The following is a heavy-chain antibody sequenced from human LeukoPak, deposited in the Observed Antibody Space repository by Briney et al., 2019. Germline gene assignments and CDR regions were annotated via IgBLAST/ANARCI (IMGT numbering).Heavy chain of an antibody. Sequence: GGSLRLSCAASGFTFSNLWMHWVRQTPVKGLEWVALIRGDGSTTYADPVKGRSIIPRDNAKNTLYLEISTLRADDTAVYYCARVAKTYYYSYIDFWGKGATVTVSS. CDR1: GFTFSNLW. J-gene: IGHJ6*03. V-gene: IGHV3-74*01. CDR3: ARVAKTYYYSYIDF. CDR2: IRGDGST.